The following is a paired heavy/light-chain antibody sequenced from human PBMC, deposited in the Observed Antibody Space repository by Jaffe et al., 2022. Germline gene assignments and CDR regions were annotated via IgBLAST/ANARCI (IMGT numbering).Light chain of an antibody. CDR2: AAS. CDR3: QQSYSTQDT. CDR1: QSISSY. Sequence: DIQMTQSPSSLSASVGDRVTITCRASQSISSYLNWYQQKPGKAPKLLIYAASSLQSGVPSRFSGSGSGTDFTLTISSLQPEDFATYYCQQSYSTQDTFGQGTKLEIK. V-gene: IGKV1-39*01. J-gene: IGKJ2*01.
Heavy chain of an antibody. CDR1: GGSISSGSYY. Sequence: QVQLQESGPGLVKPSQTLSLTCTVSGGSISSGSYYWSWIRQPAGKGLEWIGRIYTSGSTNYNPSLKSRVTISVDTSKNQFSLKLSSVTAADTAVYYCARDGYSSGWHEYYYYYYYMDVWGKGTTVTVSS. CDR3: ARDGYSSGWHEYYYYYYYMDV. D-gene: IGHD6-19*01. CDR2: IYTSGST. V-gene: IGHV4-61*02. J-gene: IGHJ6*03.